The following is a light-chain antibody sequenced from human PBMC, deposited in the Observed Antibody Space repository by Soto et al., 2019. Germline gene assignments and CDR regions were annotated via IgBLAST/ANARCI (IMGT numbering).Light chain of an antibody. V-gene: IGLV2-14*01. CDR3: SSYTTSRTLYV. CDR1: SSDVGGYNY. CDR2: DVS. Sequence: QSALTQPASVSGSPGQSITISCTGTSSDVGGYNYVSWYQQHPGKAPKLMIYDVSNRPSGVSNRFSGSKSGNTASLTISGLQAVDEADYYCSSYTTSRTLYVFGTGTKVTVL. J-gene: IGLJ1*01.